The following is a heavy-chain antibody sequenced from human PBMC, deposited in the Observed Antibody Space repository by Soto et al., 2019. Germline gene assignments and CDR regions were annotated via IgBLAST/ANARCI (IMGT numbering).Heavy chain of an antibody. J-gene: IGHJ4*02. Sequence: EVQLLESGGGLVQPGGSLRLSCAASGFSFDDYAMTWVRQAAGKGLEWVSAISGSGDNTYYADSVKGRFTITRENSKKTLYLQLNSLRAEDTALYYCAKGYYSGYDLAYFDYWGQGTLVTVSS. CDR2: ISGSGDNT. CDR3: AKGYYSGYDLAYFDY. CDR1: GFSFDDYA. D-gene: IGHD5-12*01. V-gene: IGHV3-23*01.